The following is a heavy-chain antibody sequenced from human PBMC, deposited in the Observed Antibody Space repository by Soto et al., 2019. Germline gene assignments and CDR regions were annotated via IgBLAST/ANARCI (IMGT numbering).Heavy chain of an antibody. J-gene: IGHJ5*02. CDR3: ARDYSYWFAP. D-gene: IGHD2-21*01. CDR2: IIPIFGTA. CDR1: GGTFSSYA. V-gene: IGHV1-69*13. Sequence: GASVKVSCKASGGTFSSYAISWVRQAPGQGLEWMGGIIPIFGTANYAQKFQGRVTITADESTSTAYMELSSLRSEDTAVYYCARDYSYWFAPWGQGTLVTVSS.